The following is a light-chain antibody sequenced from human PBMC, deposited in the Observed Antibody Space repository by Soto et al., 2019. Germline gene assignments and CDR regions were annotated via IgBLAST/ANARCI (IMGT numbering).Light chain of an antibody. Sequence: ILLTQSPSSLSASVGDRVTITCRASQGIDTSLAWYQQKPGKAPKLLIYAASNFQSGVPSRFSGSGSGTHFTLTISSLQPEEFATYYCQQLHGYPITCGQGTRLEI. CDR3: QQLHGYPIT. CDR2: AAS. V-gene: IGKV1-9*01. J-gene: IGKJ5*01. CDR1: QGIDTS.